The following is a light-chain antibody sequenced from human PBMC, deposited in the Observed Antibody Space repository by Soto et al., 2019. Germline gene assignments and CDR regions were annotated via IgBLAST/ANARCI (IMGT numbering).Light chain of an antibody. CDR3: SSHTSSSTLV. V-gene: IGLV2-14*01. J-gene: IGLJ2*01. Sequence: QSVLTQPASVSGSPGQSITISCTGTSSDVGGYNYVSWYQQHPGKAPKLMIYEVSNRPSGVSNRFSGSKSGNTVSLTISGLQAEDEADYYCSSHTSSSTLVFGGGTKVTVL. CDR2: EVS. CDR1: SSDVGGYNY.